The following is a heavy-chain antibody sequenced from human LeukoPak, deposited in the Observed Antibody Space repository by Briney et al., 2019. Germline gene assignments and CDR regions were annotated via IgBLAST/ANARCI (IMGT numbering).Heavy chain of an antibody. CDR2: INPDGNKK. CDR3: ARDLAYSRLDY. D-gene: IGHD5-18*01. J-gene: IGHJ4*02. Sequence: GGSLRLSCVVSGFIFSSYAMHWVRQAPGKGLEWVASINPDGNKKYSADSVKGRFTISRDNAENSLYLQMNSLRVEDTAFYYCARDLAYSRLDYWGQGMLVTVSS. V-gene: IGHV3-7*01. CDR1: GFIFSSYA.